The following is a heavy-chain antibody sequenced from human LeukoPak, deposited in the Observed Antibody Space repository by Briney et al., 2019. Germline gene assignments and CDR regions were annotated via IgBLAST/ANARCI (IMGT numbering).Heavy chain of an antibody. D-gene: IGHD2-8*01. V-gene: IGHV3-7*03. CDR1: GFTFRSYW. Sequence: PGGSLRLSCAASGFTFRSYWMRWVRQAPGKGLEWVANIKQDGSEKNYVDSVKGRFTISRDNAKNSLYLQMNSLRAEDTAVYYCARFCTLPGYWGQGTLVTVSS. CDR3: ARFCTLPGY. CDR2: IKQDGSEK. J-gene: IGHJ4*02.